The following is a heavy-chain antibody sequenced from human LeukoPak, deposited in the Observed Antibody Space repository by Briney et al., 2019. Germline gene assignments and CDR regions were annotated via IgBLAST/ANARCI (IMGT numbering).Heavy chain of an antibody. V-gene: IGHV3-30*02. J-gene: IGHJ4*02. CDR2: IRYDGSNK. CDR3: ATCIIVVVPAAINDYFDY. Sequence: GGSLRLSCAASGFTFSSYGMHWVRQAPGKGLESVAFIRYDGSNKYYADSVKGRFTISRDNSKNTLYLQMNSLRAEDTAVYYCATCIIVVVPAAINDYFDYWGQGTLVTVSS. D-gene: IGHD2-2*01. CDR1: GFTFSSYG.